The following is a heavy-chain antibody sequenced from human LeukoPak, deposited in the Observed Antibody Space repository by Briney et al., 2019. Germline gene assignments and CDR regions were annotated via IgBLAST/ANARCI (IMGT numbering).Heavy chain of an antibody. V-gene: IGHV3-7*01. CDR3: ARELKGKGDSSGYWAFDI. CDR1: GFTFSSYG. CDR2: IKQDGSEK. J-gene: IGHJ3*02. D-gene: IGHD3-22*01. Sequence: PGGSLRLSCAASGFTFSSYGMSWVRQAPGKGLEWVANIKQDGSEKYYVDSVKGRFTISRDNAKNSLYLQMNSLRAEDTAVYYCARELKGKGDSSGYWAFDIWGQGTMVTVSS.